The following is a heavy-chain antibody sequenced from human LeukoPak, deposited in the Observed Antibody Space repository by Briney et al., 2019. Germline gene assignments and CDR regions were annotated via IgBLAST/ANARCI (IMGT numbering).Heavy chain of an antibody. Sequence: GGSLRLSRAASGFSFSSSEMNWVRQAPGKGPEWVSHISRGGNTEYYADSVRGRFTVSRDNAKNLLYLQMNSLRDEDTAVYYCARDTVNGPFVISLDLWGQGALVTVSS. CDR2: ISRGGNTE. CDR1: GFSFSSSE. J-gene: IGHJ5*02. CDR3: ARDTVNGPFVISLDL. D-gene: IGHD2-8*01. V-gene: IGHV3-48*03.